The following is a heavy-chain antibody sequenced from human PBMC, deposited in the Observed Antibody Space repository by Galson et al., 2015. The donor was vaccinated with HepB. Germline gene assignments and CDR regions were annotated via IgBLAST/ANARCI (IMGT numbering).Heavy chain of an antibody. D-gene: IGHD2-21*01. Sequence: LRLSCAASGFTVSSNYMSWVRQAPGKGLEWVSVIYSGGSTYYADSVKGRFTISRDNSKNTLYLQMNSLRAEDTAVYYCARAPGGEGYYFDYWGQGTLVTVSS. V-gene: IGHV3-53*01. J-gene: IGHJ4*02. CDR2: IYSGGST. CDR1: GFTVSSNY. CDR3: ARAPGGEGYYFDY.